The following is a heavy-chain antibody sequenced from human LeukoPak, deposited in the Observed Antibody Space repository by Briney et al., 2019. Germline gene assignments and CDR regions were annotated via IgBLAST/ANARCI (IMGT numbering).Heavy chain of an antibody. CDR1: GFTVSSNY. CDR3: AKVVMVRGVFDY. J-gene: IGHJ4*02. Sequence: GGSLRLSCAASGFTVSSNYMSWVRQAPGKGLEWVSVIYSGGSTYYADSVKGRFTISRDNSKNTLYLQMNSLRAEDTAVYYCAKVVMVRGVFDYWGQGTLVTVSS. D-gene: IGHD3-10*01. V-gene: IGHV3-53*01. CDR2: IYSGGST.